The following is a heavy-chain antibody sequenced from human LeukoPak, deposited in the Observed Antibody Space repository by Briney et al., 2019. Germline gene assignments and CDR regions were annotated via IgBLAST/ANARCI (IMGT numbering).Heavy chain of an antibody. CDR2: FSAYNGNT. CDR1: GYTFTSYG. V-gene: IGHV1-18*01. Sequence: ASVNVSCKASGYTFTSYGISWVRQAPGQGLEWVGWFSAYNGNTNYAQKLQGRVTMTTDTSTSTAYMELRSLRSDDTAVYYCARDHYDSSGYWGPGDYWGQGTLVTVSS. CDR3: ARDHYDSSGYWGPGDY. J-gene: IGHJ4*02. D-gene: IGHD3-22*01.